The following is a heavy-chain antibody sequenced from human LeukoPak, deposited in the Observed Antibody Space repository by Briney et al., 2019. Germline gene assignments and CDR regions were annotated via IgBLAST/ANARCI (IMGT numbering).Heavy chain of an antibody. J-gene: IGHJ5*02. Sequence: ASVKVSCKASGYIFTAHGISWVRQAPGQGLEWMGWMNPNSGNTGYAQKFQGRVTMTRNTSISTAYMELSSLRSEDTAVYYCARETSGEMATNWFDPWGQGTLVTVSS. CDR2: MNPNSGNT. CDR1: GYIFTAHG. CDR3: ARETSGEMATNWFDP. D-gene: IGHD5-24*01. V-gene: IGHV1-8*02.